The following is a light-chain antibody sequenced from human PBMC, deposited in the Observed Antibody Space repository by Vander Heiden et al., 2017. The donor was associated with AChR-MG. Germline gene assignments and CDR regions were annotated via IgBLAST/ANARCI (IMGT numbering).Light chain of an antibody. J-gene: IGKJ2*01. CDR1: QTISNYY. Sequence: ELVLTQSPGTLSLSRGERAALSCRTSQTISNYYLAWYQQKPGEAPSLLIFGASNRAAGIPDRFSGSGSATDFTLTISRLEPEDFAVYYWQQYGSSPKTFGQGTKLEIK. CDR3: QQYGSSPKT. CDR2: GAS. V-gene: IGKV3-20*01.